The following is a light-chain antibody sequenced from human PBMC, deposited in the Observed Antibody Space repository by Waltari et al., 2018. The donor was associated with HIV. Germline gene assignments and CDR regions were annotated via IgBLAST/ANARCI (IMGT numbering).Light chain of an antibody. Sequence: VFTQSPATLSLSPGERVRLSCRASQNVNRYLAWYQHKPGQAPRLLIYDASTRSAGISRNFSGSVSGTDFTLTISSLDPEDFAVYYCQQRSVWPHTFGPGTKLQIK. CDR1: QNVNRY. V-gene: IGKV3-11*01. CDR3: QQRSVWPHT. J-gene: IGKJ2*01. CDR2: DAS.